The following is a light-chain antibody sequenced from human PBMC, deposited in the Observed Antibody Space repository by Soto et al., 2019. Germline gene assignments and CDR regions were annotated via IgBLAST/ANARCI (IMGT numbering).Light chain of an antibody. CDR1: SSDIGAYNF. Sequence: QSVLTQPPSASGSPGQSGTISCTGTSSDIGAYNFVSWYQQHPGKAPKLMIYEVSKRPSGVPDRVSGSKSGDTASLTVSGLQAEDEADYFCSSYAGSNSLVFGSGTKVTVL. CDR3: SSYAGSNSLV. CDR2: EVS. V-gene: IGLV2-8*01. J-gene: IGLJ1*01.